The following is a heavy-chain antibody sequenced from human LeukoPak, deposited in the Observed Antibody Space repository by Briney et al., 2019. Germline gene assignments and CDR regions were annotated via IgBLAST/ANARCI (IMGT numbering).Heavy chain of an antibody. Sequence: PGGSLRLSCAASGLTFSTSAMSWVRQAPGKGLEWVSAIGGGGATYYADSVKGRFTISRDDSRNTLYLQMNSLRAEDTAVYNCARHSSQGTFDNWGQGTLVTVSS. J-gene: IGHJ4*02. V-gene: IGHV3-23*01. D-gene: IGHD1-1*01. CDR3: ARHSSQGTFDN. CDR2: IGGGGAT. CDR1: GLTFSTSA.